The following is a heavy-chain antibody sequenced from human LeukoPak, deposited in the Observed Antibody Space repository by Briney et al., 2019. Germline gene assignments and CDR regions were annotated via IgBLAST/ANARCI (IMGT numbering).Heavy chain of an antibody. CDR2: INSDGSST. V-gene: IGHV3-74*01. J-gene: IGHJ4*02. CDR3: ARGSPWYSSGYEPRDY. CDR1: GFTFSSYW. D-gene: IGHD3-22*01. Sequence: GGSLRLSCAASGFTFSSYWMHWARQAPGKGLVWVSRINSDGSSTSYADSVKGRFTISRDNAKNTLYLQMNSLRAEDTAVYYCARGSPWYSSGYEPRDYWGQGTLVTVSS.